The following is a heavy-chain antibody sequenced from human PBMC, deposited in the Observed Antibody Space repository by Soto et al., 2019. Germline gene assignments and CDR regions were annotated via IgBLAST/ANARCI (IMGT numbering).Heavy chain of an antibody. CDR3: AKNQGVELVPLATVDWFDP. V-gene: IGHV3-23*01. Sequence: GGSLRLSCAASGFIFENFGMSWVRLAPGKGLEWISSISGSGFKKYYADSVKGRFTISRDNSKSTVYLELNNLSAEDTAVYHCAKNQGVELVPLATVDWFDPWGQGSVVTVSS. J-gene: IGHJ5*02. CDR1: GFIFENFG. D-gene: IGHD1-26*01. CDR2: ISGSGFKK.